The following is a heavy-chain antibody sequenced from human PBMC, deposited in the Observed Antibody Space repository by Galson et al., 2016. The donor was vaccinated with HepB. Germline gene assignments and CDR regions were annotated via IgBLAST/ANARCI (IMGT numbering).Heavy chain of an antibody. CDR3: AQYYYDSSGYLEYFQH. Sequence: SLRLSCAASGFTFSTYWMSWVRQAPGKGLEWVANIKQDGSEKYYLDSVKGRFTISRDNAKNPLYLQMNSLRAEDTAVYYCAQYYYDSSGYLEYFQHWGQGARVTVSS. CDR2: IKQDGSEK. CDR1: GFTFSTYW. J-gene: IGHJ1*01. D-gene: IGHD3-22*01. V-gene: IGHV3-7*03.